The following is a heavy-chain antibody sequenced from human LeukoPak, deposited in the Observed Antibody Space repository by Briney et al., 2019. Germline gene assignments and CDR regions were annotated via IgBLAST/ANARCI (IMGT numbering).Heavy chain of an antibody. CDR3: ARSDSDYGLIDT. J-gene: IGHJ5*02. CDR2: FYYSGNT. V-gene: IGHV4-39*02. Sequence: SETLSLTCTVSGGSISSSNYYWGWIRQPPGKGLEWIGSFYYSGNTDYNPSLQSRVTISLDTSKNNLSLKMNSVTATDTAMYYCARSDSDYGLIDTWGQGTLVTVSS. D-gene: IGHD4-17*01. CDR1: GGSISSSNYY.